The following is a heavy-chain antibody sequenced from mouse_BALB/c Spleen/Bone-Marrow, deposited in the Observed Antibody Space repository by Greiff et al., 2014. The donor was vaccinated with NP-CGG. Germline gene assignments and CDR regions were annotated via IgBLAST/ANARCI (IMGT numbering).Heavy chain of an antibody. CDR2: IYPGSDST. CDR3: AREKDWVFDY. CDR1: GYTFTSYW. J-gene: IGHJ2*01. V-gene: IGHV1-55*01. Sequence: QVHVKQSGAELVKPGTSVKMSYKASGYTFTSYWMHWVKQRPGQGLEWIGDIYPGSDSTNYNEKLKSKATLTVDTSSSTAYMQLSSLTSEDSAVYYCAREKDWVFDYWGQGTTLTVSS. D-gene: IGHD4-1*01.